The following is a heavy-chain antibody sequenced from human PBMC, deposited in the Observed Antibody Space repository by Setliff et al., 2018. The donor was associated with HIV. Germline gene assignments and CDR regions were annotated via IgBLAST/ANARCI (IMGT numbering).Heavy chain of an antibody. CDR3: ARLLEGPDYSSDFRYFDWFPDV. J-gene: IGHJ4*02. CDR2: IHTTGSP. D-gene: IGHD3-9*01. V-gene: IGHV4-61*03. CDR1: GGSISSGGYY. Sequence: SETLSLTCTVSGGSISSGGYYWSWIRQHPGKGLEWIGSIHTTGSPKNNPSLQSRVSISIDMAKSLFSLELSSVTAADTAVYYCARLLEGPDYSSDFRYFDWFPDVWGQGTLVTVSS.